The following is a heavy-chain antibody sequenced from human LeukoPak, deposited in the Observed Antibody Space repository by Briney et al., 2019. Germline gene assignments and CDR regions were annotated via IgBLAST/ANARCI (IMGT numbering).Heavy chain of an antibody. Sequence: GALRLSCAASGFAFSDYYMSWIRQAPGEGLEWVSYISSSCSTIYYADPVKGRFTISRDNAKNSLYLQMNSLRAEDTAVYYCAREYCSGGSCYSAGDYWGQGTLVTVSS. CDR3: AREYCSGGSCYSAGDY. V-gene: IGHV3-11*01. D-gene: IGHD2-15*01. CDR1: GFAFSDYY. CDR2: ISSSCSTI. J-gene: IGHJ4*02.